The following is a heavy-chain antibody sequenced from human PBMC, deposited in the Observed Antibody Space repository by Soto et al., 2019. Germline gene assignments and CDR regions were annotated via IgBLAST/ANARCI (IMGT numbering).Heavy chain of an antibody. CDR1: GASISTYF. CDR2: IYNSGST. D-gene: IGHD6-25*01. V-gene: IGHV4-4*09. J-gene: IGHJ4*02. CDR3: VGYSSGWATLDY. Sequence: SETLSLTCTVSGASISTYFWSWIRQPPGKGLEWIGHIYNSGSTNYSPSLKSRVTISVDTSKNHFSLRLSSVTTADTAVYYCVGYSSGWATLDYWGQGTLVT.